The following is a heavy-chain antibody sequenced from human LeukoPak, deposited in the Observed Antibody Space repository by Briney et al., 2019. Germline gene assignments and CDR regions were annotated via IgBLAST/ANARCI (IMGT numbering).Heavy chain of an antibody. CDR2: IRSKANSYAT. J-gene: IGHJ6*03. V-gene: IGHV3-73*01. Sequence: PRGSLKLSCAASGFTFSGSAMQWVRQASGKGLEWVGRIRSKANSYATAYAASVKGRFTISRDDSKNTAYLQMNSLKTEDTAVYYCARVHCSSSSCRGGYYYYMDVWGQGTTVTVSS. D-gene: IGHD2-15*01. CDR3: ARVHCSSSSCRGGYYYYMDV. CDR1: GFTFSGSA.